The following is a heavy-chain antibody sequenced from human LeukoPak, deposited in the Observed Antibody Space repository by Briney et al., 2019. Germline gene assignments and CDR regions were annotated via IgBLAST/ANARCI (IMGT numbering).Heavy chain of an antibody. CDR3: AREGLSAGTVLPLAGTIDY. Sequence: GGSLRLSCAASGFTFSSYGMHWVRQAPGKGLEWVAVIWSDGSNKHYADSVKGRFTISRDNSKNTLYLQMDSLRAEDTAVYYCAREGLSAGTVLPLAGTIDYWGQGTLVTVSS. CDR2: IWSDGSNK. J-gene: IGHJ4*02. D-gene: IGHD6-13*01. V-gene: IGHV3-33*01. CDR1: GFTFSSYG.